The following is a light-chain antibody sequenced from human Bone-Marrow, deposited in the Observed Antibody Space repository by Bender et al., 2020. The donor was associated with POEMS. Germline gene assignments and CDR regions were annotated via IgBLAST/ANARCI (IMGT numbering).Light chain of an antibody. CDR3: QAWDTYSVI. CDR2: QDT. J-gene: IGLJ2*01. CDR1: DLGDQY. Sequence: PPSVSVSPGQTASITCSGDDLGDQYVAWYQQKPGQSPVLVIYQDTKRPSGNPERFSGSNSGNTATLTISGTQAMDEADYYCQAWDTYSVIFGGGTKLTVL. V-gene: IGLV3-1*01.